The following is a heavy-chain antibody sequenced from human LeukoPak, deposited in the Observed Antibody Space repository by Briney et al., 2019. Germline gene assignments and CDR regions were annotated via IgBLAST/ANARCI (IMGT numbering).Heavy chain of an antibody. Sequence: GGSLRLSCAASGFTLSSYGMSWVRQAPGKGLEWVSAISGSGGSTYYADSVKGRFTISRDNSKNTLYLQMNSLRAEDTAVYYCAKDLLRWSFDYWGQGTLVTVSS. CDR3: AKDLLRWSFDY. CDR2: ISGSGGST. V-gene: IGHV3-23*01. J-gene: IGHJ4*02. CDR1: GFTLSSYG. D-gene: IGHD4-23*01.